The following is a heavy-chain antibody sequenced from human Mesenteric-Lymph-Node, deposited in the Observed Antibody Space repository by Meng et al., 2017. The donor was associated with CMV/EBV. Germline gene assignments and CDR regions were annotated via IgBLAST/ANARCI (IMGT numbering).Heavy chain of an antibody. CDR2: IKSKTDGGTT. Sequence: GESLKISCAASGFTFSGAWMSWVRQAPGKGLEWVGRIKSKTDGGTTNYAAPVKGRFTISRDDSKNTLYLQMNSLKTEDTAVYYCTTDPSSSWRYYYYGMDVWGQGTTVTVSS. CDR3: TTDPSSSWRYYYYGMDV. V-gene: IGHV3-15*01. J-gene: IGHJ6*02. D-gene: IGHD6-13*01. CDR1: GFTFSGAW.